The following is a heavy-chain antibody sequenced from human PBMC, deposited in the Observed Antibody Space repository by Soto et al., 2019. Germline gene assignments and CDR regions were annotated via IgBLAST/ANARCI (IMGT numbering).Heavy chain of an antibody. CDR1: GGSISSSNW. D-gene: IGHD6-13*01. CDR2: IYHSGST. V-gene: IGHV4-4*02. J-gene: IGHJ4*02. CDR3: ARFPRQQQVQDFDY. Sequence: QVQLQESGPGLVKPSGTLSLTCAVSGGSISSSNWWSWVRQPPGKGLEWIGEIYHSGSTNYNPSLKSRVRISVDKPKNQYALKVSSVNAADTAVYYCARFPRQQQVQDFDYWGQGTLVTVSS.